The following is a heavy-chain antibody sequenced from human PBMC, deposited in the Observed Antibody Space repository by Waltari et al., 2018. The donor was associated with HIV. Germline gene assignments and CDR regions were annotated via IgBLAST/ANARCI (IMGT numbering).Heavy chain of an antibody. D-gene: IGHD2-21*01. V-gene: IGHV3-23*01. J-gene: IGHJ3*02. Sequence: EVQLLESGGGLVQPGGSLRLSCAASGFVFSNYAMGWVRQAPGKGRKWSLCVSVSRRNVYYAESVKGRFTISRDNSKNTLFLQMNSLRADDTAVYYCAKVAFDGDNRHEPVKNAFDIWGQGTKVTVSS. CDR3: AKVAFDGDNRHEPVKNAFDI. CDR1: GFVFSNYA. CDR2: VSVSRRNV.